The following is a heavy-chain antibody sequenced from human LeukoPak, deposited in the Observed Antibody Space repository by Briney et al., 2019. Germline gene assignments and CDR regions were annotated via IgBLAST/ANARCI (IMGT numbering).Heavy chain of an antibody. D-gene: IGHD2-15*01. CDR1: GFNFRSYG. CDR3: AKDQYCYGAYCRGVDY. J-gene: IGHJ4*02. Sequence: PGGSLRLSCVASGFNFRSYGMHWVRQAPGKGLEWVAVICPDGSNTFYAESLKGRFAISRKNSKNTLYLQMNSLRGEDKAVYYCAKDQYCYGAYCRGVDYWGQGTLVTVSS. V-gene: IGHV3-33*06. CDR2: ICPDGSNT.